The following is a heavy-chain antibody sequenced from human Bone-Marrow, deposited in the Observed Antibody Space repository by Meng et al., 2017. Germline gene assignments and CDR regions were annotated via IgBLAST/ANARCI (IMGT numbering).Heavy chain of an antibody. CDR1: GGSFSGYY. J-gene: IGHJ4*02. D-gene: IGHD3-22*01. CDR3: ARDNTMIGSFDY. V-gene: IGHV4-34*01. Sequence: QGLLQQCGAVLLKTSETLSLTCAVYGGSFSGYYWSWIRQPPGKGLEWIGEINHSGSTNYNPSLKSRVTISVDTSKNQFSLKLSSVTAADTAVYYCARDNTMIGSFDYWGQGTLVTVSS. CDR2: INHSGST.